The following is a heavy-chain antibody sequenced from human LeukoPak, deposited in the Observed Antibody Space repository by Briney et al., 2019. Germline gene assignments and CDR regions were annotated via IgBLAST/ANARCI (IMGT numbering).Heavy chain of an antibody. CDR3: ARDPLGWFDP. CDR2: ISSSSTI. D-gene: IGHD3-16*01. V-gene: IGHV3-48*04. J-gene: IGHJ5*02. Sequence: GGSLRLSCAASGFTFSSYSMNWVRQAPGKGLEWVSYISSSSTIYYADSVKGRFTISRDNAKNSLYLQMNSLRAEDTAVYYCARDPLGWFDPWGQGTLVTVSS. CDR1: GFTFSSYS.